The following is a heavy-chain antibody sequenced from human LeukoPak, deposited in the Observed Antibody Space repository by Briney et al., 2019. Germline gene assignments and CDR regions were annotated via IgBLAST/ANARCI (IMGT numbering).Heavy chain of an antibody. Sequence: GGSLRLSCAPSGFTFSDYNMSGIPQPPGRGWGGVSYISSSGSTIYYADSVKGRFTISRDNAKNSLYLQMNSLRAEDTAVYYCAELGITMIGGVWGKGTTVTISS. CDR1: GFTFSDYN. CDR2: ISSSGSTI. J-gene: IGHJ6*04. V-gene: IGHV3-11*04. D-gene: IGHD3-10*02. CDR3: AELGITMIGGV.